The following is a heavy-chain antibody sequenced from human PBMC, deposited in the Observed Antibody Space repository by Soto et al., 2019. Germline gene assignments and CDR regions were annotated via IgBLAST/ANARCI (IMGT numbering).Heavy chain of an antibody. Sequence: ASVKVSCKASGYTFTSYGISWVRQAPGQGLEWMGWISAYNGNTNYAQKLQGRVTMTTDTSTSTAYMELRSLRSDDTAVYYCARDHRITIFGVAPSRLGWFDPWGQGTLVTVSS. CDR2: ISAYNGNT. D-gene: IGHD3-3*01. V-gene: IGHV1-18*04. CDR1: GYTFTSYG. J-gene: IGHJ5*02. CDR3: ARDHRITIFGVAPSRLGWFDP.